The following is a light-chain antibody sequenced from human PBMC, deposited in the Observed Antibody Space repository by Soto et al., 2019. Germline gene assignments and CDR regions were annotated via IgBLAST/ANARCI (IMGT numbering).Light chain of an antibody. CDR3: RQQYNYPRT. CDR2: GAS. V-gene: IGKV1-6*01. CDR1: LKVSSD. J-gene: IGKJ1*01. Sequence: QMTESLSSLYASIGDSVTITCLASLKVSSDLNWYQQKPGRAPKVLIFGASTLQSGVPSRFSGSASCTDYTLTISSLQPEDFATYYCRQQYNYPRTFGQGTKVDIK.